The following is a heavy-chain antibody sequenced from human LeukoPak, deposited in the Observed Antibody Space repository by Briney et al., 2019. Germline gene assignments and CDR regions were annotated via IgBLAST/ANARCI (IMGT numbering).Heavy chain of an antibody. CDR3: ARDPGQWLAEDPYYFDY. D-gene: IGHD6-19*01. J-gene: IGHJ4*02. Sequence: SETLSLTCTVSGGSISSGSYYWSWIRQPAGKGLEWIGRIYTSGSTYYNPSLKSRVTISVDTSKNQFSLKLSSVTAADTAVYYCARDPGQWLAEDPYYFDYWGQGTLVTVSS. CDR1: GGSISSGSYY. V-gene: IGHV4-61*02. CDR2: IYTSGST.